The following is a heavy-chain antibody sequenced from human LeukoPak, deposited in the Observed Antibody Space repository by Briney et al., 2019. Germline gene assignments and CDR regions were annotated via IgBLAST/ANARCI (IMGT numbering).Heavy chain of an antibody. CDR1: GYTSTSYG. J-gene: IGHJ4*02. CDR2: ISAYNGNT. D-gene: IGHD2-15*01. V-gene: IGHV1-18*01. Sequence: ASVKVSCKASGYTSTSYGISWVRQAPGQGLEWMGWISAYNGNTNYAQKLQGRVTMTTDTSTSTAYMELRSLRSDDTAVYYCAREGVYCSGGSCFSKEIDYWGQGTLVTVSS. CDR3: AREGVYCSGGSCFSKEIDY.